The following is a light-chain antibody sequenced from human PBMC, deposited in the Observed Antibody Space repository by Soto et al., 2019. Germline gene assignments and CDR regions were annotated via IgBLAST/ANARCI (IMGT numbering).Light chain of an antibody. Sequence: QSVLTQPPSVSGAPGQRVTISCTGSSSNIGAGYDVHWYQQLPGTAPKLLIYGNSNRPSGVPDRFSGSKSGTAASLAITGLQAEDEADYYCQSYDSRLSDVFGTGTKLTVL. CDR1: SSNIGAGYD. V-gene: IGLV1-40*01. CDR3: QSYDSRLSDV. J-gene: IGLJ1*01. CDR2: GNS.